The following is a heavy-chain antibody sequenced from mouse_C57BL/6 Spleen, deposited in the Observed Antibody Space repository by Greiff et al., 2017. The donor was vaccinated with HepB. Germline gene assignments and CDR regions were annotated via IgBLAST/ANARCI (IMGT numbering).Heavy chain of an antibody. V-gene: IGHV5-17*01. CDR2: ISSGSSTT. CDR3: ARPGLQTGTFAY. D-gene: IGHD4-1*01. Sequence: VQLKESGGGLVKPGGSLKLSCAASGFTFSDYGMHWVRQAPEKGLEWVAYISSGSSTTYYADTVKGRFTISRDNAKNTLFLQMTSLRSEDTAMYYCARPGLQTGTFAYWGQGTLVTVSA. CDR1: GFTFSDYG. J-gene: IGHJ3*01.